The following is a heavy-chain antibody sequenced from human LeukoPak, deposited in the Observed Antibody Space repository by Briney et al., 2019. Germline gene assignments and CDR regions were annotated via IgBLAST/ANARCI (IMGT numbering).Heavy chain of an antibody. CDR1: GFTFSNYW. Sequence: GGSLRLSCAASGFTFSNYWMHWVRQAPGKGLVWVSRINSDGINTSYADSVKGRFTISRDNAKNTLNLQMNSLRAEDTAVYYCARDSIAAAVIYFDLWGRGTLVTVSS. CDR2: INSDGINT. V-gene: IGHV3-74*01. CDR3: ARDSIAAAVIYFDL. D-gene: IGHD6-13*01. J-gene: IGHJ2*01.